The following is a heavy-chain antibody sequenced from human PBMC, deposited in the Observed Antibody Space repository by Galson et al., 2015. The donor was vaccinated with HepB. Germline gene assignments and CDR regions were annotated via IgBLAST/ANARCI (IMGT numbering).Heavy chain of an antibody. CDR1: GGSISSGDYY. CDR3: ARAPEWLIAFDI. Sequence: TLSLTCTVSGGSISSGDYYWSWIRQPPGKGLEWIGYIYYSGSTYYNPSLKSRVTISVDTSKNQFSLKLSSVTAADTAVYYCARAPEWLIAFDIWGQGTMVTVSS. D-gene: IGHD3-3*01. J-gene: IGHJ3*02. V-gene: IGHV4-30-4*01. CDR2: IYYSGST.